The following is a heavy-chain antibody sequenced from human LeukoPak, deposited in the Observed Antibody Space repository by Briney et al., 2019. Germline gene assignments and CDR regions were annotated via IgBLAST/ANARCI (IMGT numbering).Heavy chain of an antibody. Sequence: GGSPRLSCAASGFPFSKYAMTWVRQAPGEGLEWVSIIYAGGTTLYADSVKGRFTISRDISKNTLYLQMNSLRAEDTAVYYCARGVDYAGGSWGPGTLVTVSS. CDR1: GFPFSKYA. CDR2: IYAGGTT. J-gene: IGHJ5*02. CDR3: ARGVDYAGGS. V-gene: IGHV3-66*02. D-gene: IGHD4-17*01.